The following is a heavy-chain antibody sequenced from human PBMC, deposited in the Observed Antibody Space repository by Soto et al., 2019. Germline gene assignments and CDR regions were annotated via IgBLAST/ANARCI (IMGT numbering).Heavy chain of an antibody. J-gene: IGHJ6*02. V-gene: IGHV3-74*01. CDR2: INGDASST. CDR3: ARDRSYAMEV. Sequence: LRLSCEASGFSIRDYWMHWVRQAPGEGLVWVSCINGDASSTTYADSVKGRFTISRDDAKNTVYLQMTSLRAEDTAVYFCARDRSYAMEVWGQGTRVTVSS. CDR1: GFSIRDYW.